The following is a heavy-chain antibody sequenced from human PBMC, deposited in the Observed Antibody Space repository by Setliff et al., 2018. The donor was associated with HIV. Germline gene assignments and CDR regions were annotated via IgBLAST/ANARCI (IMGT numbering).Heavy chain of an antibody. D-gene: IGHD6-13*01. CDR2: IYYSGST. CDR1: GGSISSGSYY. CDR3: ARGLGAAAGRK. V-gene: IGHV4-39*07. Sequence: PSETLSLTCTVSGGSISSGSYYWGWIRQPPGKGLEWIGSIYYSGSTNYNPSLKSRVTISVDTSKNQFSLKLSSVTAADTAVYYCARGLGAAAGRKWGQGTLVTVSS. J-gene: IGHJ4*02.